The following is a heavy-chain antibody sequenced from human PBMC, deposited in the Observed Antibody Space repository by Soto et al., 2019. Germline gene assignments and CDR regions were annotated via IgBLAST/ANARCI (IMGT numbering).Heavy chain of an antibody. J-gene: IGHJ4*02. D-gene: IGHD1-1*01. Sequence: QVHLVQSGAEVKKPGASVKVSCKCSGYTSTSYGITWVRQAPGQGLEWMGWISAHNDNTDYAQKLQGRVTVTRDTSTSTAYMELRSLRSDDTAVYYCARGRYGDYWGQGALVTVSS. CDR2: ISAHNDNT. CDR1: GYTSTSYG. CDR3: ARGRYGDY. V-gene: IGHV1-18*01.